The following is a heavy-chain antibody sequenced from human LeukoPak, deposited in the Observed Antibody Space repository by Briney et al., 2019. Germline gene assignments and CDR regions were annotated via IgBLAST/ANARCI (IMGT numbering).Heavy chain of an antibody. D-gene: IGHD2-15*01. CDR1: GFTFSSYA. J-gene: IGHJ4*02. CDR3: AKSCSGGSCYPDY. Sequence: PGGSLRLSCAASGFTFSSYAMSWVRQAPVKGLEWVSAISGSGYSTFYADSVKGRFTISRDNSKNTLYLQMNSLRPEDTAVYYCAKSCSGGSCYPDYWGQGTLVTVSS. CDR2: ISGSGYST. V-gene: IGHV3-23*01.